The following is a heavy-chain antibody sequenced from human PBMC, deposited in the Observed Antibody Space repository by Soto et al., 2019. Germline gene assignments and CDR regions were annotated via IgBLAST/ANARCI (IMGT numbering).Heavy chain of an antibody. CDR1: GFIFNKYA. D-gene: IGHD6-13*01. V-gene: IGHV3-23*01. CDR3: ASPKVTSSWSSDY. CDR2: ISGDGDTT. Sequence: EVQLLQSGGELVQPGESLRLSCAASGFIFNKYAMTWVRQAPGKGLEWVSAISGDGDTTYYADSVKGRFTISRDNSKNTLVLQMNSLRDEDTALYYCASPKVTSSWSSDYWGQGTLVTVSS. J-gene: IGHJ4*02.